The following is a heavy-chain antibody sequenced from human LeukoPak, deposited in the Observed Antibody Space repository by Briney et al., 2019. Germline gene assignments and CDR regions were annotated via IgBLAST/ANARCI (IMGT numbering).Heavy chain of an antibody. Sequence: SETLSLTCTVSGGSISSYYWSWIRQPPGKGLEWIGYIYYSGSTNYNPSLKSRVTISVDTSKNQFSLKLSSVTAADTAVYYCARDPVSLLDYYYMDVWGKGTTVTVSS. CDR3: ARDPVSLLDYYYMDV. CDR1: GGSISSYY. CDR2: IYYSGST. D-gene: IGHD1-26*01. V-gene: IGHV4-59*12. J-gene: IGHJ6*03.